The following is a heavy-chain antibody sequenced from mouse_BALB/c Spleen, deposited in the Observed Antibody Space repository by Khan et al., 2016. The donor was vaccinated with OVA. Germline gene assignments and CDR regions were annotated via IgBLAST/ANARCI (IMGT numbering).Heavy chain of an antibody. V-gene: IGHV1-9*01. CDR2: ILPGSGCS. CDR3: AWRFTGEAMDF. J-gene: IGHJ4*01. CDR1: GYTVSSYW. Sequence: QVRLQQSGAELMKPGASVKISCKATGYTVSSYWIAWIKQRPGHGLEWIGEILPGSGCSKYNEKFKGKATFTEDTSSNTAYLQLSSLTSEDSAVYYCAWRFTGEAMDFWGQGTSVTVSS.